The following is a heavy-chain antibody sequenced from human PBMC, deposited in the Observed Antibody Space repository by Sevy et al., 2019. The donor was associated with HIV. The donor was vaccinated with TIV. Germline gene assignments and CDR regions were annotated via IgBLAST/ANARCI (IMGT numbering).Heavy chain of an antibody. CDR1: GYTFTGYY. V-gene: IGHV1-2*02. D-gene: IGHD1-26*01. J-gene: IGHJ4*02. Sequence: ASVKVSCKASGYTFTGYYMHWVRQAPGQGLEWMGWINPNSGGTNYAQKFQGRVTMTRDTSISTVYMELSSLRSEDTAMYYCARERAWAHDYWGQGTLVTVSS. CDR2: INPNSGGT. CDR3: ARERAWAHDY.